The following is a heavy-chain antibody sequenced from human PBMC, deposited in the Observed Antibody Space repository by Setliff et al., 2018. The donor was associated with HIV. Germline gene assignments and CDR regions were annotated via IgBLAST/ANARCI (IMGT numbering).Heavy chain of an antibody. CDR2: IDHSGNT. CDR3: ARDRYTWNYGKNYMDV. Sequence: ASETLSLTCAVYGGSFSGYYWSCIRQPPGKGLEWIGEIDHSGNTNYNPSLKSRVTTSVDTSKNHFSLKLSSVTAADTAVYYCARDRYTWNYGKNYMDVWGKGTTVTVSS. V-gene: IGHV4-34*01. D-gene: IGHD1-7*01. CDR1: GGSFSGYY. J-gene: IGHJ6*03.